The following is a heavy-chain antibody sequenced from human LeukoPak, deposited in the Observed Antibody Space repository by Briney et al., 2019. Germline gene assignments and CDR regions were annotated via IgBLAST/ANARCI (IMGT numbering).Heavy chain of an antibody. Sequence: GESLKISCRGSGTGFTSFWIGWVRQLPGKGLEWMGIIYPGDSDTRYSPSFQGQVTISVDKSISAAYLQWSSLKASDTAMYYCARSGRSGYGMDVWGQGTTVTVSS. CDR1: GTGFTSFW. CDR2: IYPGDSDT. V-gene: IGHV5-51*01. D-gene: IGHD2-15*01. CDR3: ARSGRSGYGMDV. J-gene: IGHJ6*02.